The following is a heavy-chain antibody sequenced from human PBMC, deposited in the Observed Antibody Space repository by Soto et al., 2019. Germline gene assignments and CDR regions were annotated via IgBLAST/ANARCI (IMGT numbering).Heavy chain of an antibody. Sequence: GGPLRLSCAASGFRVCSSGVAGVREDTGKGLEWVAVIWYDGSNKYYADSVKGRFTISRDNSKNTLYLQMSSLRAEDTAVYYSAKSVYNWNDGFFDDWGQGTLVTVSS. D-gene: IGHD1-1*01. CDR3: AKSVYNWNDGFFDD. CDR2: IWYDGSNK. J-gene: IGHJ4*02. V-gene: IGHV3-30*02. CDR1: GFRVCSSG.